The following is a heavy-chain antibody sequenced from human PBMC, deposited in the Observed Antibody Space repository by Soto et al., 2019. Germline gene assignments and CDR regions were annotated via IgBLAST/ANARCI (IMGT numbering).Heavy chain of an antibody. CDR2: IYHGGST. Sequence: TSETLSLTCAVSGGSISTSNWWTWVRQPPGKGLEWIGEIYHGGSTNYSPSLKSRVTMSVDRSKNQFSLKLNSVTAADTAVYYCARHQRYGYPPTYSFGLDVWGQGTTVTVSS. V-gene: IGHV4-4*02. J-gene: IGHJ6*02. CDR1: GGSISTSNW. CDR3: ARHQRYGYPPTYSFGLDV. D-gene: IGHD5-18*01.